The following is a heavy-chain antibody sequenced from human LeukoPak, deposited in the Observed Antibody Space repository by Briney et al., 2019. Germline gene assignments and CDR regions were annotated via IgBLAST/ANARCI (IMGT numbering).Heavy chain of an antibody. CDR2: ISGSGGST. J-gene: IGHJ4*02. CDR1: GFTFSSYA. V-gene: IGHV3-23*01. CDR3: AKEGDILTGYAGFDY. D-gene: IGHD3-9*01. Sequence: GGSLRLPCAASGFTFSSYAMSWVRQAPGKGLEWVSAISGSGGSTYYADSVKGRFTISRDNSKNTLYLQMNSLGAEDTAVYYCAKEGDILTGYAGFDYWGQGTLVTVSS.